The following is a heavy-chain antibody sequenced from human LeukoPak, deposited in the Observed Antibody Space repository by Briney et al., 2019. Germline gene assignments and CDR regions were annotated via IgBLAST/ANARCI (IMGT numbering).Heavy chain of an antibody. J-gene: IGHJ4*02. Sequence: GGSLRLSCAASGFTSGSYWMSWVRQAPGKGLEWVANIQQGGSAKYYMDSVKGRFTISRDDAKSSLYLQMNSLRAEDTAVYFCARIRGDGSTFEYWGQGTLVTVSS. D-gene: IGHD5-24*01. CDR1: GFTSGSYW. CDR3: ARIRGDGSTFEY. CDR2: IQQGGSAK. V-gene: IGHV3-7*01.